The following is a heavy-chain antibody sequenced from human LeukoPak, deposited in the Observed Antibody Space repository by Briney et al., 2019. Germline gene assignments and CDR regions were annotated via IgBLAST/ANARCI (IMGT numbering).Heavy chain of an antibody. D-gene: IGHD3-10*01. J-gene: IGHJ4*02. V-gene: IGHV3-48*01. CDR1: GFTFSSYS. CDR2: ISSSRSTI. CDR3: AKEGYYYGSGSLPNY. Sequence: GGSLRLSCAASGFTFSSYSMNWVRQAPGKGLEWVSYISSSRSTIYYADSVKGRFTISRDNSKNTLYLQMNSLRAEDTAVYYCAKEGYYYGSGSLPNYWGQGTLVTVSS.